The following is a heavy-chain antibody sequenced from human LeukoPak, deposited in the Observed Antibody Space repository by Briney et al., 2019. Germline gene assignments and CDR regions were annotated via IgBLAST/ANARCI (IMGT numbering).Heavy chain of an antibody. V-gene: IGHV5-51*01. CDR2: IYPGDSDT. CDR3: ASPRGAYNSSGPSWGY. D-gene: IGHD3-22*01. J-gene: IGHJ4*02. Sequence: GESLKISCKGSGYRFSSYWIGWVRQMPGKGLEWMGIIYPGDSDTRYSPSFQGQVTISADKSINTAYLQWSSLKASDTAMYYCASPRGAYNSSGPSWGYWGQGTLVTVSS. CDR1: GYRFSSYW.